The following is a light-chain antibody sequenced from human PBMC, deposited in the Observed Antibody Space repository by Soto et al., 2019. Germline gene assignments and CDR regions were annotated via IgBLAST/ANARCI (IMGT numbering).Light chain of an antibody. J-gene: IGKJ2*01. Sequence: DIVMTQSPESLAVSLGERATINCKSSQRVLYSSSNKNSLAWHQQKPGQPPKLLIYWASTRESGVPDRFSGSGSGTDFTLTISNLQAEDVAVYYCQQYYGTPPYTFGQGTKLEIK. CDR2: WAS. CDR3: QQYYGTPPYT. CDR1: QRVLYSSSNKNS. V-gene: IGKV4-1*01.